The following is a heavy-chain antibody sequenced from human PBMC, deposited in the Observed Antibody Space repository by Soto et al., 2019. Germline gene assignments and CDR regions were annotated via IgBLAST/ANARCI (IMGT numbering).Heavy chain of an antibody. Sequence: QVQLVESGGGVVQPGRSLRLSCAASGFTFSSYGMHWGRQAPGKGLEWVAVISYDGSNKYYADSVKGRFTISRDNSKNTLYLQINSLRAEDTAVYYCAKDPSLDIGYFDYWCQGTLVTVSS. CDR3: AKDPSLDIGYFDY. V-gene: IGHV3-30*18. D-gene: IGHD3-9*01. CDR2: ISYDGSNK. J-gene: IGHJ4*02. CDR1: GFTFSSYG.